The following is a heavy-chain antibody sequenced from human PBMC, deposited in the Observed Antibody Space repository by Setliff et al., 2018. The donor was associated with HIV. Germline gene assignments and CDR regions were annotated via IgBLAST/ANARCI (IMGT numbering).Heavy chain of an antibody. CDR2: ISSKRTSI. V-gene: IGHV3-48*03. CDR1: GFIFSDYE. CDR3: ARGPTTVTNYYYYYMDV. D-gene: IGHD4-17*01. J-gene: IGHJ6*03. Sequence: PGGSLRLSCAASGFIFSDYEINWVRQAPGKGLEWISYISSKRTSIYYADSVKGRFTISRDNDRNSLYLQMNGLRAEDTAVYYCARGPTTVTNYYYYYMDVWGKGTTVTVSS.